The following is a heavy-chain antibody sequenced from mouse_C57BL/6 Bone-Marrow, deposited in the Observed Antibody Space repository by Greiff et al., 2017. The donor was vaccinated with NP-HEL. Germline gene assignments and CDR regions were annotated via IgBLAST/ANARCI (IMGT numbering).Heavy chain of an antibody. CDR3: TPDYYGSSPAWFAY. V-gene: IGHV14-4*01. Sequence: VQLKESGAELVRPGASVKLSCTASGFNIKDDYMHWVKQRPEQGLEWIGWIDPENGDTEYASKFQGKATITADTSSNTAYLPLSSLTSEDTAVYYCTPDYYGSSPAWFAYWGQGTLVTVSA. CDR2: IDPENGDT. CDR1: GFNIKDDY. J-gene: IGHJ3*01. D-gene: IGHD1-1*01.